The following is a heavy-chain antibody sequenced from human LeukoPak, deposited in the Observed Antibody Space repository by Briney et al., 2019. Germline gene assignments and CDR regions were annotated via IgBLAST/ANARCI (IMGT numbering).Heavy chain of an antibody. CDR3: ARVWYGGKSGPDY. V-gene: IGHV4-59*08. Sequence: SETLSLTCTVSGGSISSHYWGWIRQPPGKGLEWIGYISHSGSTYYNPSLKNRLTLSLDTSKNQFSLRLNSVTAADTAVYYCARVWYGGKSGPDYWGQGTLVTVSS. CDR2: ISHSGST. J-gene: IGHJ4*02. CDR1: GGSISSHY. D-gene: IGHD1-26*01.